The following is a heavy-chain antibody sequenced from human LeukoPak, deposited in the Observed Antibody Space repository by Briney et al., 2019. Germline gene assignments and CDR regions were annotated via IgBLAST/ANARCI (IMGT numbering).Heavy chain of an antibody. D-gene: IGHD3-16*01. CDR1: GRSISSGRYY. Sequence: SETLSLTCTVSGRSISSGRYYWSWIRHPAGKGLEWIGRIYTSESTNYNPSLKSPVTISVDTSKNQFSLKLSSVTAADTAVYYCASSFRGGGLFDYWGEGTLVTVSS. V-gene: IGHV4-61*02. CDR3: ASSFRGGGLFDY. J-gene: IGHJ4*02. CDR2: IYTSEST.